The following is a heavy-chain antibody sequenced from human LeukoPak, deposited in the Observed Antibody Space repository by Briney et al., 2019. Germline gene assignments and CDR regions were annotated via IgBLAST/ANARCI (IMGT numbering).Heavy chain of an antibody. J-gene: IGHJ4*02. CDR1: GFTFSSYG. V-gene: IGHV3-30*18. CDR2: ISYDGSNK. D-gene: IGHD6-13*01. Sequence: RGSLRLSCAASGFTFSSYGMHWVRQAPGKGLEWVAVISYDGSNKYYADSVKGRFTISRDNSKNTLYLQMNSLRAEDTAVYYCAKDLDVVSSSSWYFDYWGQGTLVTVSS. CDR3: AKDLDVVSSSSWYFDY.